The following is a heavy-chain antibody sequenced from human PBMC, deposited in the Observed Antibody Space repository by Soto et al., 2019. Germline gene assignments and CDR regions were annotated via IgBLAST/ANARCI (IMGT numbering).Heavy chain of an antibody. D-gene: IGHD1-1*01. V-gene: IGHV1-18*01. Sequence: QVQLVQSGAEVKKPGASVKVSFKGSGYAFTTYGITWVRQAPGQGLEWMGWISAHNGNTNYAQKLQGRVTVTRDTSTSTAYMELRSLRSDDTAVYYCARGRYGDYWGQGALVTVSS. CDR3: ARGRYGDY. CDR1: GYAFTTYG. J-gene: IGHJ4*02. CDR2: ISAHNGNT.